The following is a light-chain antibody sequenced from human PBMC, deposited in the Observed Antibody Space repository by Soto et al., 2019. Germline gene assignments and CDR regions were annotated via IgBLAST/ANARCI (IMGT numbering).Light chain of an antibody. CDR3: CSYAGSFYV. CDR1: SSDFGGYNY. CDR2: DVS. V-gene: IGLV2-11*01. Sequence: QSALTQPRSVSGSPGQSVTISCTGTSSDFGGYNYVSWYQQHPGKAPKLMIYDVSERPPGVPDRFSGSKSGNTASLTISGLQAEDEADYYCCSYAGSFYVFGSGTKVTVL. J-gene: IGLJ1*01.